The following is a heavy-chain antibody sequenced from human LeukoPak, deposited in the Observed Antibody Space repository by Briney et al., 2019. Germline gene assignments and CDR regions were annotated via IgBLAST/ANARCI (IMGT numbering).Heavy chain of an antibody. CDR3: ARGGGYQDY. CDR2: ISVYTGNT. Sequence: EASVKVSCKTSGYTFSSYGISWVRQAPGQGLEWMGWISVYTGNTNYAQKVQGRVTMTTDTSTRTAYMELRSLRSDDTAVYYCARGGGYQDYWGQGTLVTVSS. D-gene: IGHD3-22*01. J-gene: IGHJ4*02. CDR1: GYTFSSYG. V-gene: IGHV1-18*01.